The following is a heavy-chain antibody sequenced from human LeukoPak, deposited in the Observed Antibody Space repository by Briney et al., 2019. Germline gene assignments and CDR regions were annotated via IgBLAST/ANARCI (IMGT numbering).Heavy chain of an antibody. CDR3: TSHPYSSTWYLPP. J-gene: IGHJ5*02. V-gene: IGHV3-49*03. CDR2: IGSKVYGGTT. D-gene: IGHD6-13*01. CDR1: GLTFGDYA. Sequence: GGSLRLSCTASGLTFGDYAMSWFRQAPGKGLEWVGFIGSKVYGGTTEYAASVKGRFTISRDDSKSIAYLQMNSLKTEDTAVYYCTSHPYSSTWYLPPWGQGTLVTVSS.